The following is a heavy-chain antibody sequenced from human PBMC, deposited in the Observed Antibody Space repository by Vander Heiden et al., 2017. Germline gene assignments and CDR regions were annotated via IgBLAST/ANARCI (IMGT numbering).Heavy chain of an antibody. V-gene: IGHV4-39*01. CDR3: ARLPGYSYGNDY. CDR1: GGSISSSSYY. D-gene: IGHD5-18*01. CDR2: IYYSGST. Sequence: QLQLQESGPGLVKPSETLSLTCTVSGGSISSSSYYWGWIRQPPGKGLELIGSIYYSGSTYYNPSLKSRVTISVDTSKNQFSLKLSSVTAADTAVYYCARLPGYSYGNDYWGQGTLVTVSS. J-gene: IGHJ4*02.